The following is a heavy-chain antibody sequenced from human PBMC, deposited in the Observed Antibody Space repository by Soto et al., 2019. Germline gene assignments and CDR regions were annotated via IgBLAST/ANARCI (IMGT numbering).Heavy chain of an antibody. CDR1: GYSFTSYW. J-gene: IGHJ6*02. CDR2: IYPGDSDT. D-gene: IGHD2-8*02. CDR3: ARHPHSTGYYYYGMDV. Sequence: GESLKISCKGSGYSFTSYWIGWVRQMPGKGLEWMGIIYPGDSDTRYSPSLQGQVTISADKSISTAYLQWSSLKASDTAMYYCARHPHSTGYYYYGMDVWGQGTTVTVSS. V-gene: IGHV5-51*01.